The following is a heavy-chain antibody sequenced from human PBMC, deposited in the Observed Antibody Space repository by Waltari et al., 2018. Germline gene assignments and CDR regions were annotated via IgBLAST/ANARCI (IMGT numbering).Heavy chain of an antibody. V-gene: IGHV4-38-2*01. CDR1: GYSISSGYY. CDR2: IYHSGST. CDR3: ARHYDILTGYYMGVFDP. J-gene: IGHJ5*02. Sequence: QVQLQESGPGLVKPSEILSLTCAVSGYSISSGYYWGWIRQPPGKGLEWIGSIYHSGSTYYNPSLKSRVTISVDTSKNQFSLKLSSVTAADTAVYYCARHYDILTGYYMGVFDPWGQGTLVTVSS. D-gene: IGHD3-9*01.